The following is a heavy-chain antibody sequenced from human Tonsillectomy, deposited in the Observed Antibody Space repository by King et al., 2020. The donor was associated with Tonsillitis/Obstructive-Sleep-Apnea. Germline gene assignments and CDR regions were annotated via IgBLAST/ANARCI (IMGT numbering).Heavy chain of an antibody. CDR2: IKQDGSEK. Sequence: DVQLVESGGGLVQPGGSLRLSCAASGFTFSSYWMSWVRQAPGKGLECVANIKQDGSEKYYVDSVKGRFTISRDNAKNSLYLQMNSLRAEDTAVYYCARGLYCGGGSCYLAAFDIWGQGTMVTVSS. J-gene: IGHJ3*02. CDR1: GFTFSSYW. D-gene: IGHD2-15*01. V-gene: IGHV3-7*03. CDR3: ARGLYCGGGSCYLAAFDI.